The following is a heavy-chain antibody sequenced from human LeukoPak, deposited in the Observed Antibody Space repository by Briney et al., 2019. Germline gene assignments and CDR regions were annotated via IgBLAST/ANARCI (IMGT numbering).Heavy chain of an antibody. Sequence: ASVTVSCKASGFSFTNYGISWVREAPAQGLEWMAWISVDNGNTNYIQKPQGRLPLTTDTATSTAYIELRILSPDDTAVYYCARDSWALAYDIDYWGQGTLVTVSS. D-gene: IGHD3-9*01. CDR2: ISVDNGNT. J-gene: IGHJ4*02. CDR1: GFSFTNYG. V-gene: IGHV1-18*01. CDR3: ARDSWALAYDIDY.